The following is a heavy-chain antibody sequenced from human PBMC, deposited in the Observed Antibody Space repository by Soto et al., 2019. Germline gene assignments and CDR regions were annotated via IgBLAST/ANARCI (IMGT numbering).Heavy chain of an antibody. J-gene: IGHJ6*02. CDR3: AHSRCGGDCLQSYSSHYYYGMDV. CDR1: GFSLSTSGVG. V-gene: IGHV2-5*02. CDR2: IYWDDDK. Sequence: QITLKESGPTLVKPTQTLTLTCTFSGFSLSTSGVGVGWIRQPPGKALEWLALIYWDDDKRYSPSLKSRLTITKDTAKNPVVITMTNMDPVDTATYYCAHSRCGGDCLQSYSSHYYYGMDVWGQGTTVTVSS. D-gene: IGHD2-21*02.